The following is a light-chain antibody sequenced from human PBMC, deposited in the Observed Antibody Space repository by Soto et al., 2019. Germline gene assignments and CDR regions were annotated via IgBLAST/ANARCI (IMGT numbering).Light chain of an antibody. J-gene: IGLJ3*02. V-gene: IGLV2-14*03. CDR1: SSDVGAYNY. CDR3: SSYGGASAPVL. Sequence: QSALTQPASVSGSPGQSITISCTGTSSDVGAYNYVSWYQHHPGKVPKLMIYDVSHRPSGVSNRFSGSRSGNSASLTISGLPADDEADYYCSSYGGASAPVLFGGGTKLTVL. CDR2: DVS.